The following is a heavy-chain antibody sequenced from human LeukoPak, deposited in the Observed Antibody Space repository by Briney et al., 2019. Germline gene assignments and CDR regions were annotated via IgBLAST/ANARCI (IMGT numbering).Heavy chain of an antibody. Sequence: PSETLSLTCAVYGGSFSGYYWSWIRQPPGRGLEWIGEINHSGSTNYNPSLKSRVTISVDTSKNQFSLKLSSVTAADTAVYYCARGWGSSWHFDYWGQGTLVTVSS. D-gene: IGHD6-13*01. V-gene: IGHV4-34*01. CDR3: ARGWGSSWHFDY. J-gene: IGHJ4*02. CDR2: INHSGST. CDR1: GGSFSGYY.